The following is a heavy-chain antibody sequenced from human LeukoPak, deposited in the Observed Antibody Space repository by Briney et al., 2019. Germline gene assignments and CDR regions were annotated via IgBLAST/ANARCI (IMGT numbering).Heavy chain of an antibody. Sequence: SETLSLTCTVSGDSMNSYYWSWIRQPAGKGLEWIGRIYTSGNTNYNPSLKSRVTMSVDTSKNQFSLKLSSVTAADTAVYYCARGGYGKFDYWGQGTLVSVSS. CDR3: ARGGYGKFDY. J-gene: IGHJ4*02. CDR1: GDSMNSYY. CDR2: IYTSGNT. D-gene: IGHD3-16*01. V-gene: IGHV4-4*07.